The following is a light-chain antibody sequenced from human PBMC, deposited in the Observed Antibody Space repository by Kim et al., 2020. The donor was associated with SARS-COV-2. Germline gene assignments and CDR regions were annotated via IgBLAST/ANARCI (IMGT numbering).Light chain of an antibody. Sequence: ASVGDRLTITCRASQSISSALAWYQQKPGKAPKLLIYKASTLESGVPSRFSGSGSGTQFTLTISSLQPDDFATYYCQQYKSYSLTFGQGTKVEIK. V-gene: IGKV1-5*01. CDR3: QQYKSYSLT. J-gene: IGKJ1*01. CDR1: QSISSA. CDR2: KAS.